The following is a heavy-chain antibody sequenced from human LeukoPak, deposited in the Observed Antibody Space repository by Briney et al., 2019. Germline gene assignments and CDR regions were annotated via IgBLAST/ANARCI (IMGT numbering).Heavy chain of an antibody. D-gene: IGHD6-19*01. V-gene: IGHV3-21*01. J-gene: IGHJ4*02. CDR2: ISSSSSYI. CDR3: ATAPGRIAVAY. Sequence: GGSLRPSCAASGFTFSSYSMNWVRQAPGKGLEWVSSISSSSSYIYYADSVKGRFTISRDNAKNSLYLQMNSLRAEDTAVYYCATAPGRIAVAYWGQGTLVTVSS. CDR1: GFTFSSYS.